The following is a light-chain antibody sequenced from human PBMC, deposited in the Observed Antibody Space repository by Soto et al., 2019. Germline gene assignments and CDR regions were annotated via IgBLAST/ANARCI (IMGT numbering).Light chain of an antibody. V-gene: IGKV1-27*01. Sequence: DIQMTQSPSSLSASVGDRDTITCRASQGISSYLAWYQQKPGEVPRVLIYAASTLQSGVPSRFSGSGSGTDFTLTISSLQPEDVATYYCQNYNSAPQTFGQGTKVEI. J-gene: IGKJ1*01. CDR1: QGISSY. CDR2: AAS. CDR3: QNYNSAPQT.